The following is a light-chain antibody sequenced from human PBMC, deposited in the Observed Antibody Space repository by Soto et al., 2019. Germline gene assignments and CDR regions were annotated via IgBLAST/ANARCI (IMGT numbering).Light chain of an antibody. J-gene: IGKJ3*01. CDR2: DAS. V-gene: IGKV3-11*01. Sequence: EIVLTQSPATLSLSPGERATLSCRASQSVSSYLAWYQQKPGQAPRLLIYDASTRATGIPARFSGSGSGTDVTLTISSLEPEDFAVYYCQQRSNWPPIFTFGPGTKVYIK. CDR1: QSVSSY. CDR3: QQRSNWPPIFT.